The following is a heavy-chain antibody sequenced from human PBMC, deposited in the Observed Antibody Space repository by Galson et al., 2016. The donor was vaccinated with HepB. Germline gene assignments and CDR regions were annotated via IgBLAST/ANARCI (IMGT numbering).Heavy chain of an antibody. V-gene: IGHV3-74*01. CDR2: INSDGSST. D-gene: IGHD4-17*01. CDR1: GFAFSSHW. Sequence: SLRLSCAASGFAFSSHWMHWVRQDLGKGLVWVSRINSDGSSTAYADSVRGRFTISRDNAKNTVYLQMNSLRAEDTALYYCVREDYGDDPVYYYYYGMDVWGQGTTVSVSS. J-gene: IGHJ6*02. CDR3: VREDYGDDPVYYYYYGMDV.